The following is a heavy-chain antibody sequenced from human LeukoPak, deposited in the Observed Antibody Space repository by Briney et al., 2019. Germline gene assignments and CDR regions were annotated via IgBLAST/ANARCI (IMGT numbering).Heavy chain of an antibody. D-gene: IGHD3-22*01. CDR1: GVTFSSYA. CDR2: ISYDGSNK. CDR3: ARDHRYYYDSSGYYVPDY. J-gene: IGHJ4*02. Sequence: GGSLRLSCAASGVTFSSYAMHWVRQAPGKGLEWVAVISYDGSNKYYADSVKGRFTISRDNSKNTLYLQMNSLRAEDTAVYYCARDHRYYYDSSGYYVPDYWGQGTLVTVSS. V-gene: IGHV3-30*01.